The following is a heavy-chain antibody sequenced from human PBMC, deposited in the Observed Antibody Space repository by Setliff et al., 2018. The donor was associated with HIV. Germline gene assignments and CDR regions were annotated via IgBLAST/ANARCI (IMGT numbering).Heavy chain of an antibody. D-gene: IGHD3-10*01. CDR1: GYSFSNHW. J-gene: IGHJ3*01. CDR2: IYPQDSDI. V-gene: IGHV5-51*01. Sequence: PGESLKISCTGSGYSFSNHWIGWVRQMPGRGLEWVGIIYPQDSDIRYSPSFKGHVTISADRSRNTAYLQWSALRASDTAMYFCARHTIDISLLVVQDPGPLDLWGRGTMVTVSS. CDR3: ARHTIDISLLVVQDPGPLDL.